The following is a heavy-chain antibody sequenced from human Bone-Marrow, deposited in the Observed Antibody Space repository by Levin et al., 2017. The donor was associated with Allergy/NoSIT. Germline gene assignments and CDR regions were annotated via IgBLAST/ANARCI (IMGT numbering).Heavy chain of an antibody. J-gene: IGHJ3*02. Sequence: SETLSLTCTVSGGSISSSSYYWGWIRQPPGKGLEWIGSIYYSGSTYYNPSLKSRVTISVDTSKNQFSLKLSSVTAADTAVYYCASIGIVATTGDYGGHTGAFDIWGQGTMVTVSS. CDR1: GGSISSSSYY. V-gene: IGHV4-39*01. CDR2: IYYSGST. CDR3: ASIGIVATTGDYGGHTGAFDI. D-gene: IGHD5-12*01.